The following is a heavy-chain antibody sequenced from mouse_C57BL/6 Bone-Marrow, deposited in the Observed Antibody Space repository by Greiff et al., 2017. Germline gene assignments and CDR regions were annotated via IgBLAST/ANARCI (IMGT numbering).Heavy chain of an antibody. CDR3: TRDYYGSAPWFAY. J-gene: IGHJ3*01. D-gene: IGHD1-1*01. Sequence: QVQLQQSGAELVRPGASVTLSCKASGYTFTDYEMHWVKQTPVHGLEWIGAIAPETGGTAYNQKFKGKAILTADKSSSTAYMELRSLTSEASAVYYCTRDYYGSAPWFAYWGQGTLVTVSA. V-gene: IGHV1-15*01. CDR1: GYTFTDYE. CDR2: IAPETGGT.